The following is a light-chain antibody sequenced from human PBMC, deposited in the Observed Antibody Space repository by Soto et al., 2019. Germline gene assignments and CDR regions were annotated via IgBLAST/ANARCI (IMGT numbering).Light chain of an antibody. V-gene: IGKV3-15*01. Sequence: EIVLTQSPGTLSLSPGERSTLSCRASQSDSNSFLAWYQQKPGQAPRLLIYGASTRATGIPARFSGSGFGTEFTLTITSLQSEDFAVYYCQQYNQWPPWTFGQGTKVDIK. CDR2: GAS. CDR1: QSDSNS. J-gene: IGKJ1*01. CDR3: QQYNQWPPWT.